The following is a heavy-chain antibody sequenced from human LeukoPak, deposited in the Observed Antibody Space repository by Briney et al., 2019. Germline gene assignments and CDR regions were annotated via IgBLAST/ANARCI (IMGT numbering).Heavy chain of an antibody. CDR1: GFALSSYD. CDR2: MSHSGEE. CDR3: ARGRTGWRPAAGIDS. V-gene: IGHV3-13*01. D-gene: IGHD6-13*01. J-gene: IGHJ4*02. Sequence: GGSLRLSCAASGFALSSYDMYWVRQTIGKGLEWVSAMSHSGEEFYADSVKGRFTISRDGAENSLFLQLNTLRPGDTALYYCARGRTGWRPAAGIDSWGQGTLVTVSS.